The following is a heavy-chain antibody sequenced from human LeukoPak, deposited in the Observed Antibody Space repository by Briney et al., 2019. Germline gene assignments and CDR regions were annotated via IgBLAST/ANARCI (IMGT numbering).Heavy chain of an antibody. D-gene: IGHD1-26*01. CDR1: GGTFSSYA. Sequence: SVTVSCTASGGTFSSYAINWVRQAPGQGLEWMGGIIPIFGTANYAQKFQGRVTITADESTSTAYMELSSLRSEDTAVYYCALDWGKWELPRYYYYYGMDVWGQGTTVTVSS. V-gene: IGHV1-69*13. J-gene: IGHJ6*02. CDR2: IIPIFGTA. CDR3: ALDWGKWELPRYYYYYGMDV.